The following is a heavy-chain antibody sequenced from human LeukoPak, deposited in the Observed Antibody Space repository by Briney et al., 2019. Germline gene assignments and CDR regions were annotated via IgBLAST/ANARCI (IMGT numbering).Heavy chain of an antibody. D-gene: IGHD4-23*01. CDR2: ISWSSGTI. CDR3: TKGLLAVVTHSFDI. J-gene: IGHJ3*02. Sequence: HPGGSLRLSCAASGFTFDDYAMHWVRQAPGKGLEWVSGISWSSGTIGYADSVKGRFTISRDNAKNSLYLQMNSLRAEDMALYYCTKGLLAVVTHSFDIWGQGTMVTVSS. V-gene: IGHV3-9*03. CDR1: GFTFDDYA.